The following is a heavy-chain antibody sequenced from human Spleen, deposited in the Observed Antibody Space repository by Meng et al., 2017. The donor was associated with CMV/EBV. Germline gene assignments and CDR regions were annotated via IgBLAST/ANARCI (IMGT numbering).Heavy chain of an antibody. J-gene: IGHJ4*02. CDR2: IKQDGRDE. Sequence: AGSGFAFSNYWMTEVRQSARKGLEGVANIKQDGRDEYYVDSMKGRFTISRDNAKNSLYLQMTSLGADDTAVYYCARGLPPTLVALDYWGQGTLVTVSS. CDR1: GFAFSNYW. D-gene: IGHD2/OR15-2a*01. V-gene: IGHV3-7*01. CDR3: ARGLPPTLVALDY.